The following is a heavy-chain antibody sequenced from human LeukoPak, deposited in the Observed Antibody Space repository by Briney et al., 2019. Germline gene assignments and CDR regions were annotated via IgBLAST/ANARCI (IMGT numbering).Heavy chain of an antibody. CDR1: GFTFRRYD. CDR3: VSFYEAY. CDR2: INSDGSWT. D-gene: IGHD2/OR15-2a*01. V-gene: IGHV3-74*01. Sequence: GVSLRLSCASSGFTFRRYDMNWVRQAPGKGLVWVSHINSDGSWTSYADSVKGRFTISKDNAKNTVYLQMNNLRAEDTAVYYCVSFYEAYWGRGTLVTVSS. J-gene: IGHJ4*02.